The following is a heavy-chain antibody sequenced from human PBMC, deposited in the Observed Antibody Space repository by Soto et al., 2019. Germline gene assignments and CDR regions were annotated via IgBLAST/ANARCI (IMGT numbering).Heavy chain of an antibody. CDR1: GFTFNSYN. Sequence: QPGGSLRLSCAASGFTFNSYNMNWVRQAPGKGLEWVSYITSSSSTIYYADSVKGRFTISRDNAKNSLSLQMNSLRVEDTAVYYCARGDKNYYYYYMDVWGKGTTVTVSS. J-gene: IGHJ6*03. CDR2: ITSSSSTI. V-gene: IGHV3-48*01. CDR3: ARGDKNYYYYYMDV.